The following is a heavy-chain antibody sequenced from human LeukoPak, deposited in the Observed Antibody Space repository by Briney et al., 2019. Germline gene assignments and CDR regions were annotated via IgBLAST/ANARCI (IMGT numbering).Heavy chain of an antibody. D-gene: IGHD6-19*01. J-gene: IGHJ6*02. Sequence: ASVKVSCKASGYTFTGYYIHRVRQAPGQRLEWMGWINPNSGGTNYAQKFQGSVTMTRDTSISTAYMELSRLRSDDTAVYYCARRGYSSGWYNYYYYGMDVWGQGTTVTVSS. V-gene: IGHV1-2*02. CDR3: ARRGYSSGWYNYYYYGMDV. CDR2: INPNSGGT. CDR1: GYTFTGYY.